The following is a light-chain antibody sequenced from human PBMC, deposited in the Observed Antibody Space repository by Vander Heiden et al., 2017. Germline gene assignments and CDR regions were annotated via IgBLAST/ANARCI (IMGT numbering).Light chain of an antibody. CDR1: SYNIGSNN. CDR2: SNT. V-gene: IGLV1-44*01. J-gene: IGLJ1*01. CDR3: EAWDDSVNGYV. Sequence: SVLTQPPSASGTPGQRVTIACSRSSYNIGSNNGNWYQQLPGTAPKLLMYSNTQRPSGGPDRFSGSKSGTSASLAISGLQAEDEADYYCEAWDDSVNGYVFGTGTKVTVL.